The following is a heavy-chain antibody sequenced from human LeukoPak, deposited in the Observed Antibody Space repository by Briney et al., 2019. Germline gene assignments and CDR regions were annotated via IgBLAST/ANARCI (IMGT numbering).Heavy chain of an antibody. D-gene: IGHD1-14*01. Sequence: ASVTVSCKASGYTFTSYDINWVRQATGQGLEWMGWMNPNSGNTGYAQKLQGRVTMTRNTSINTAYMELSSLRSDDTAVYYCARRKANHDAFDIWGQGTMVTVSS. CDR3: ARRKANHDAFDI. V-gene: IGHV1-8*01. CDR1: GYTFTSYD. J-gene: IGHJ3*02. CDR2: MNPNSGNT.